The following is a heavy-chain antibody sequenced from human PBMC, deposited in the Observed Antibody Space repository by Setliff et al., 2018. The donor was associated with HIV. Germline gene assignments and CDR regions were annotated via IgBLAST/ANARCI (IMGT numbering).Heavy chain of an antibody. CDR2: FYYSGSP. V-gene: IGHV4-59*11. Sequence: SETLSLTCTVSGGSIRSHYWNWIRQSPGKGLEWIAYFYYSGSPNYNPSLKSRVTMSVDTSKNQFSLKLSSVTAADTAVYYCARVRGRYYYHYAMDVWGQGTTVTVSS. CDR3: ARVRGRYYYHYAMDV. CDR1: GGSIRSHY. J-gene: IGHJ6*02. D-gene: IGHD3-10*01.